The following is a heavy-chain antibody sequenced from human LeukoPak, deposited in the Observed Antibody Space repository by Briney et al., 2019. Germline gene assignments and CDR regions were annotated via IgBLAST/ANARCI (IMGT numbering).Heavy chain of an antibody. V-gene: IGHV4-34*01. CDR1: GVSFSGYY. CDR2: INHSGST. Sequence: ASETLSLTCAVYGVSFSGYYWSWIRQPPGKGLEWIGEINHSGSTNYNPSLKSRVTISVDTSKNQFSLKLSSVTAADTAVYYCARMYSSSWNPFDYWGQGTLVTVSS. D-gene: IGHD6-13*01. CDR3: ARMYSSSWNPFDY. J-gene: IGHJ4*02.